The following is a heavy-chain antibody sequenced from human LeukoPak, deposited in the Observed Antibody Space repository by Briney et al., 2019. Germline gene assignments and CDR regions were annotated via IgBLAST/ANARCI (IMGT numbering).Heavy chain of an antibody. CDR1: GGTFSSYA. CDR2: IIPIFGTA. CDR3: ARAHSSSPMAGFDP. D-gene: IGHD6-13*01. Sequence: VASVKVSCKASGGTFSSYAISWVRQAPGQGLEWMGGIIPIFGTANYAQKFQGRVTITTDESTSTAYMELSSLRSEDTAVYYCARAHSSSPMAGFDPWGQGTLVTVSS. V-gene: IGHV1-69*05. J-gene: IGHJ5*02.